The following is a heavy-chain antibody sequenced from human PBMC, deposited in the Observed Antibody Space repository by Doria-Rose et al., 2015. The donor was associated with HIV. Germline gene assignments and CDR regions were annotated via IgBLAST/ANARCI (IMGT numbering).Heavy chain of an antibody. Sequence: QVTLKESGPVLVKPTETLTLTCTVSGASLSSPGMGVSWIRQPPGKALEWLANIFSDDERSYNTSLKSRLTISRGTSKSQVVLTMTDMDPVDTATYYCARIKSSRWYHKYYFDFWGQGTLVIVSA. CDR3: ARIKSSRWYHKYYFDF. J-gene: IGHJ4*02. CDR1: GASLSSPGMG. V-gene: IGHV2-26*01. CDR2: IFSDDER. D-gene: IGHD6-13*01.